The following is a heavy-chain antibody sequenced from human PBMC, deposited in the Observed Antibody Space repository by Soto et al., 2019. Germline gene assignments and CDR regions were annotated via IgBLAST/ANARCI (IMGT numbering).Heavy chain of an antibody. D-gene: IGHD3-9*01. CDR3: AADRILRYFDWSIPSYYYYGMDV. V-gene: IGHV1-58*01. CDR1: GFTFTSSA. J-gene: IGHJ6*02. Sequence: KVSCKASGFTFTSSAVQWVRQARGQRLEWIGWIVVGSGNTNYAQKFQERVTITRDMSTSTAYMELSSLRSEDTAVYYCAADRILRYFDWSIPSYYYYGMDVWGQGTTVTVSS. CDR2: IVVGSGNT.